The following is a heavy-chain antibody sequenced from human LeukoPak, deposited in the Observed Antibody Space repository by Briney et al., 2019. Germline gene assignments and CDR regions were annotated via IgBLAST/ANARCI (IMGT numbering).Heavy chain of an antibody. CDR1: GFTFSDYA. D-gene: IGHD1-26*01. J-gene: IGHJ4*02. CDR3: AKDRSIGTYYTFDH. CDR2: ISGSGVMT. V-gene: IGHV3-23*01. Sequence: GGSLRLSCAASGFTFSDYAMTWVRQAPGKGLEWVATISGSGVMTYYADSVKGRFTVSGDNSKNTVYLQMSSLTAADTAVYYCAKDRSIGTYYTFDHWGQGTLVTVSS.